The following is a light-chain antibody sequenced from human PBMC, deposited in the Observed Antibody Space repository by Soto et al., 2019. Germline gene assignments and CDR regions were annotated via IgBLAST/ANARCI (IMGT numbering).Light chain of an antibody. Sequence: DIQMTQSPSTLSASVGDRVTITCRASQGISSWLAWYQQKPGKAPRFLIYDASSLESGVPSRFGGSGSGTEFTLTIYSLQPDDFATYYCQQYNSYPYTFGQGTKLEIK. CDR2: DAS. CDR1: QGISSW. V-gene: IGKV1-5*01. CDR3: QQYNSYPYT. J-gene: IGKJ2*01.